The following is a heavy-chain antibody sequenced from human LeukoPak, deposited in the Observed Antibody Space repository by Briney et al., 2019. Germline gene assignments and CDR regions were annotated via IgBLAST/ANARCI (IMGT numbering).Heavy chain of an antibody. J-gene: IGHJ2*01. D-gene: IGHD3-22*01. Sequence: SETLSLTCTVSGGSISSYYWSWIRQPPGKGLEWIGYIYYSGSTNYNPSLKSRVTISVDTSKNQFSLKLSPVTAADTAVYYCARDTYYYDSRLGYFDLWGRGTLVTVSS. CDR2: IYYSGST. CDR3: ARDTYYYDSRLGYFDL. V-gene: IGHV4-59*01. CDR1: GGSISSYY.